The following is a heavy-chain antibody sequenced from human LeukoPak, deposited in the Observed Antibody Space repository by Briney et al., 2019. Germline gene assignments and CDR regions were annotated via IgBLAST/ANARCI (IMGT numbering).Heavy chain of an antibody. V-gene: IGHV1-2*02. CDR3: ARDPGHIVVYNWFDP. Sequence: GASVKVSCKASGYTFTGYYMHWVRQAPGQGLEWMGWINPNSGGTNYAQKFQGRVTMTRDTSISTAYMELSRLRSDDTAVYYCARDPGHIVVYNWFDPWGQGTLVTVSS. CDR2: INPNSGGT. D-gene: IGHD2-21*01. J-gene: IGHJ5*02. CDR1: GYTFTGYY.